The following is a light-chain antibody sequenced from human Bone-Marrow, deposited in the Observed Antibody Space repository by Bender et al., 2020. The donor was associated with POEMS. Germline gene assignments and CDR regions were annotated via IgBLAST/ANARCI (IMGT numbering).Light chain of an antibody. V-gene: IGLV3-25*03. Sequence: YELTQPPSVSVSPGQTATITCSGDTLPKQYAYWYQQKAGQAPVVVIYNDDKRPSGIPERFSGSSSGTTVTLTVSGVLAEDEADYYCQSTDSTGKDRVFGGGTKLTVL. J-gene: IGLJ3*02. CDR3: QSTDSTGKDRV. CDR1: TLPKQY. CDR2: NDD.